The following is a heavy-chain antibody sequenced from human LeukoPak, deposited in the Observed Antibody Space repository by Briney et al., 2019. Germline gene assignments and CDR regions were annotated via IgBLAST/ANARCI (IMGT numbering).Heavy chain of an antibody. CDR3: ARGQQDSISGFDY. CDR2: IYYSGST. CDR1: GGSISSYY. Sequence: PSETLSLTCTVSGGSISSYYWSWVRQPPGKGLEWLGYIYYSGSTNYNPSLKRRVTISVDTSKNQFSLKLSSVTAADTAVYYCARGQQDSISGFDYWGQGTLVTVSS. J-gene: IGHJ4*02. V-gene: IGHV4-59*01. D-gene: IGHD3-22*01.